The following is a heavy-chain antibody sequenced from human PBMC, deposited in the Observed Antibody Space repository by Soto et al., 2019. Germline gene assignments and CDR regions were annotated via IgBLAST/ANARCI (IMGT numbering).Heavy chain of an antibody. D-gene: IGHD3-10*01. CDR2: VYYSGAT. V-gene: IGHV4-39*01. CDR1: GGSISGHSYL. J-gene: IGHJ6*02. Sequence: SETLCVRCSVFGGSISGHSYLRGWTRQTPGKGLEWIGNVYYSGATYYTPSLKSRVTISVDTSKNQFSLKLSSVTAADTAVYYCARRPRVWFGEMGYHYDCGMGVWGQGTTLTVSS. CDR3: ARRPRVWFGEMGYHYDCGMGV.